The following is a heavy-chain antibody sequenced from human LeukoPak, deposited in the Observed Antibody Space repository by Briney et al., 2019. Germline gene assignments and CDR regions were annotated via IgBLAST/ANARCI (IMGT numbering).Heavy chain of an antibody. CDR3: AKDSPFIGPY. CDR1: GFTFSNYA. J-gene: IGHJ4*02. V-gene: IGHV3-23*01. D-gene: IGHD1-26*01. CDR2: INGGGGST. Sequence: GRSLRLSCAGSGFTFSNYAMSWVRQAPGKGPEWVSGINGGGGSTYYADSVRGRFTISRDNAKNTLSLQMNSLRAEDTAIYYCAKDSPFIGPYWGQGTLVTVSS.